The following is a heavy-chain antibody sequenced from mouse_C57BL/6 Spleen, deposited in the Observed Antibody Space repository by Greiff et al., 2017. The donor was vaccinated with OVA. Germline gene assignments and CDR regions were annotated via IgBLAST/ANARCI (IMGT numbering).Heavy chain of an antibody. Sequence: QVQLQQPGAELVMPGASVKLSCKASGYTFTSYWMHWVKQRPGQGLEWIGEIDPSDSYTNYNQKFKGKSTLTVDKSSSTAYMQLSSLTSEDAAVYYGARDWGNDGRGFDYWGQGTTLTVSS. CDR2: IDPSDSYT. V-gene: IGHV1-69*01. J-gene: IGHJ2*01. CDR1: GYTFTSYW. CDR3: ARDWGNDGRGFDY. D-gene: IGHD4-1*01.